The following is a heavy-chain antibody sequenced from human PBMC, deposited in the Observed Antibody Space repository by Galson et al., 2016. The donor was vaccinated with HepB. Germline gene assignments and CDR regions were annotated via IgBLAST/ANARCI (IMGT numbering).Heavy chain of an antibody. Sequence: CTVSSGSISSSRYYWGWIRQPPGKGLEWIGSVYYSGTAYYDPSLKSRVSISVDTSKNQFSLRLSSVTAGDTAVYFCASHCGGDCYNNLADAFVIWGRGTMVTVSS. CDR2: VYYSGTA. CDR3: ASHCGGDCYNNLADAFVI. J-gene: IGHJ3*02. V-gene: IGHV4-39*01. D-gene: IGHD2-21*01. CDR1: SGSISSSRYY.